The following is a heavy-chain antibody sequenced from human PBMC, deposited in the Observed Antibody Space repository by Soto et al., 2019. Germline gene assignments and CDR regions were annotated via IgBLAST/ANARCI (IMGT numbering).Heavy chain of an antibody. CDR1: GFSLTTIGGG. D-gene: IGHD6-6*01. Sequence: QISLKESGPALVKPTQTLTLTCSFFGFSLTTIGGGLGGIRQPPGKALEWLALIYWDDDERYNPSLKNRLTITKDTSKNLVVLTMTNVDPVDTATYYCALGIAARPFDSWGQGTLVTVSS. J-gene: IGHJ4*02. CDR2: IYWDDDE. CDR3: ALGIAARPFDS. V-gene: IGHV2-5*02.